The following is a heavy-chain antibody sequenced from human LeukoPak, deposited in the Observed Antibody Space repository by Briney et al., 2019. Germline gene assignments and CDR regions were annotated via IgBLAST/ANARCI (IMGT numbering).Heavy chain of an antibody. Sequence: KTSETLSLTCTVSGGSISTRSYYWGWIRQPPGKGLEWIGSIYYSGNTYYNPSLKSRVTTSVDTPKNQFSLKLSSVTAADTAVYYCARHGRGLLIPFMLNAFDIWGQGTMVTVSS. CDR1: GGSISTRSYY. J-gene: IGHJ3*02. CDR3: ARHGRGLLIPFMLNAFDI. D-gene: IGHD2-21*02. CDR2: IYYSGNT. V-gene: IGHV4-39*01.